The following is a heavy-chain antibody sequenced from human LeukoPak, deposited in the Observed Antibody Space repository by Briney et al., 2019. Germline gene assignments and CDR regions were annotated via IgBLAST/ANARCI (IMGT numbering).Heavy chain of an antibody. CDR2: IYYSGST. J-gene: IGHJ4*02. D-gene: IGHD3-22*01. V-gene: IGHV4-39*01. Sequence: SETLSLTCTVSGGSISSRSYYWGWIRQPPGKGLEWIGIIYYSGSTYSNPSLRSRVTISVDTSKNQFSLKLSSVTAADTAVYYCARKGYYDSYYWGQGTLVTVSS. CDR3: ARKGYYDSYY. CDR1: GGSISSRSYY.